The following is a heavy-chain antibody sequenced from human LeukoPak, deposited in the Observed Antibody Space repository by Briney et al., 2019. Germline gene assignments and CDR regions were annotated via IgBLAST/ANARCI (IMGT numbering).Heavy chain of an antibody. J-gene: IGHJ4*02. V-gene: IGHV3-53*01. Sequence: PGGSLRLSCAASGFTFSEYSMSWVRQARGKGLEWVSVIYSGGSTYYADSVKGRFTISRDNSKNTLYLQMNSLRAEDTAVYYCARESYDFGYWGQGTLVTVSS. CDR3: ARESYDFGY. D-gene: IGHD3-3*01. CDR2: IYSGGST. CDR1: GFTFSEYS.